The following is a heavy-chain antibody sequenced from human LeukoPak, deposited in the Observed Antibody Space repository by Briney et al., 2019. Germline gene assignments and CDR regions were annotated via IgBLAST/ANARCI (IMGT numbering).Heavy chain of an antibody. J-gene: IGHJ4*02. CDR2: IYSSGSA. V-gene: IGHV4-59*01. Sequence: SETLSLSCTVSGGFITTYYWSWIRQPPGKGLEWIGFIYSSGSAHYNPSLMSRVTMSVDTSKNQFSLKLSSVTAADTAVYYCARTRTYADYADFWGQGTLVTVSS. D-gene: IGHD4-17*01. CDR1: GGFITTYY. CDR3: ARTRTYADYADF.